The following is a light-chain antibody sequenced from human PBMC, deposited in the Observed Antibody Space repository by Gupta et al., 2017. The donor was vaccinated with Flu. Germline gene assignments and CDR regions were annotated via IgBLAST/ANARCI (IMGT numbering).Light chain of an antibody. CDR2: AAS. Sequence: DIQMTQSPSSVSASVGDRVTITCRASQSINSYLNWYQQKPGKAPKLLIYAASSLQSGVPSRFSGSGSGTDFTLTISSLQPEDFATYYCQQSYSTPRTFGQGTKVEVK. CDR1: QSINSY. V-gene: IGKV1-39*01. CDR3: QQSYSTPRT. J-gene: IGKJ1*01.